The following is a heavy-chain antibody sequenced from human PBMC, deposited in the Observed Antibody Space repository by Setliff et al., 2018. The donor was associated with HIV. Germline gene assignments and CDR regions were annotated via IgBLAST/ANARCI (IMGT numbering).Heavy chain of an antibody. CDR3: ARSAVVVPADYNFWSGYSTAHAFDI. CDR2: IHYSGSS. J-gene: IGHJ3*02. CDR1: GGSITGHY. V-gene: IGHV4-59*08. D-gene: IGHD3-3*01. Sequence: SETLSLTCTVSGGSITGHYWSWIRQPPGKGLEWIGYIHYSGSSNYNPSLKSRVSISVDTSKNQFSLKLSSVTAADTAVYYCARSAVVVPADYNFWSGYSTAHAFDIWGQGTMVTVSS.